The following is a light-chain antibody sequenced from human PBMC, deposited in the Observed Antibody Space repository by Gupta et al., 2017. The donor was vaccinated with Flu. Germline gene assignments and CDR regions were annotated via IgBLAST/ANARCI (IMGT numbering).Light chain of an antibody. V-gene: IGKV1-39*01. CDR2: RAS. Sequence: DRVTITCRASQSISNYLNWYQHKPGEAPKLLVYRASSLQSGVPSRFSGSESGTDFTLTISSLQPEDCATYFCQQSYRTPLLTFGPGTKVDIK. J-gene: IGKJ3*01. CDR3: QQSYRTPLLT. CDR1: QSISNY.